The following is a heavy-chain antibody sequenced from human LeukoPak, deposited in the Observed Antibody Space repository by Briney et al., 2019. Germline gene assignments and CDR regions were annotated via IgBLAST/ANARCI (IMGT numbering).Heavy chain of an antibody. D-gene: IGHD3-22*01. CDR3: ARDLDYYDSSGYPY. J-gene: IGHJ4*02. CDR1: GFTFSSYA. CDR2: ISYDGSNK. Sequence: GRSLRLSCVASGFTFSSYAMHWVRQAPGKGLEWVAVISYDGSNKYYTDSVKGRFTISRDNSKNTLYLQMNSLRAEDTAVYYCARDLDYYDSSGYPYWGQGTLVTVSS. V-gene: IGHV3-30*04.